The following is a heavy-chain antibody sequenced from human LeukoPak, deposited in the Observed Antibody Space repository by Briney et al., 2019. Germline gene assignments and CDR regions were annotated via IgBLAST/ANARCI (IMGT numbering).Heavy chain of an antibody. CDR1: GGSISSYY. J-gene: IGHJ3*02. D-gene: IGHD1-1*01. Sequence: KPSETLSLTCTVSGGSISSYYWGWIRQPPGKGPEWIWYIYYSGSTNYNPSLKSRVTISVDTSKNQFSLKLSSVTAADTAVYYCARRPGPKYNDAFDIWGQGTMVTVSS. CDR2: IYYSGST. CDR3: ARRPGPKYNDAFDI. V-gene: IGHV4-59*08.